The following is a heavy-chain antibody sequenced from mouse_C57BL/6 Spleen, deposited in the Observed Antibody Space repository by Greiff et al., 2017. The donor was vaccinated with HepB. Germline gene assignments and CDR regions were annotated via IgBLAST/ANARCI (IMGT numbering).Heavy chain of an antibody. CDR1: GYTFTSYW. CDR2: IHPNSGST. Sequence: QVQLQQSGAELVKPGASVKLSCKASGYTFTSYWMHWVKQRPGQGLEWIGMIHPNSGSTNYNEKFKSKATLTVDKSSSTAYMQLSSLTSEDSAVYYCARSGEDYGSSWAYWGQGTLVTVSA. V-gene: IGHV1-64*01. J-gene: IGHJ3*01. D-gene: IGHD1-1*01. CDR3: ARSGEDYGSSWAY.